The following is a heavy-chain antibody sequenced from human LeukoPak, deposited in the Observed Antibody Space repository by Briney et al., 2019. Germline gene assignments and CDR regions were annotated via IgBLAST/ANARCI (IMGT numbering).Heavy chain of an antibody. CDR2: LSGALNII. J-gene: IGHJ4*02. CDR1: GFNIRDHY. CDR3: VRPEDLGTLYY. D-gene: IGHD1-14*01. V-gene: IGHV3-11*04. Sequence: GGSLRLSCAASGFNIRDHYMGWIRQAPGKGLEWVSYLSGALNIIYYADSVKGRFTISRDIANNSLSLQMTGLRADDTAIYFCVRPEDLGTLYYWGQGILVTVSS.